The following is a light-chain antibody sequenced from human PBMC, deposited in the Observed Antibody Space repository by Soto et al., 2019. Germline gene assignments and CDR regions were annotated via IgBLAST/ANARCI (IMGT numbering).Light chain of an antibody. Sequence: EIVLTQSPGTLSLSPGERATLSCRTSQSVTSNYVAWYQQKPGHAHRLLSYGASIRDTGISDSCSGRGSGTDFTLTISRLEAEDFAEYYCQQYGSSPGTFGQGTKVDIK. CDR2: GAS. CDR3: QQYGSSPGT. J-gene: IGKJ1*01. V-gene: IGKV3-20*01. CDR1: QSVTSNY.